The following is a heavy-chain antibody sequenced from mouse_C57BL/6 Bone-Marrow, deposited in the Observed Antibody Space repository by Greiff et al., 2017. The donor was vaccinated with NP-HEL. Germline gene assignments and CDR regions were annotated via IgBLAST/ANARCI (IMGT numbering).Heavy chain of an antibody. CDR2: INPSSGYT. V-gene: IGHV1-7*01. CDR3: ARKEY. CDR1: VYTFTSSW. J-gene: IGHJ2*01. Sequence: VPLVASGADLAQPGASVTLSCKASVYTFTSSWMPLVKPRPGPGLEWIGYINPSSGYTKYNQKFKDKATLTADKSSSTAYMQLSSLTYEDSAVYYCARKEYWGQGTTLTVSS.